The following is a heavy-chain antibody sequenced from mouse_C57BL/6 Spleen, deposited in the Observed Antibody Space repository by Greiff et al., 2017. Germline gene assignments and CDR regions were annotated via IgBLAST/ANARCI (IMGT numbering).Heavy chain of an antibody. CDR2: IYPGDGGT. D-gene: IGHD2-12*01. J-gene: IGHJ3*01. CDR3: GTSWYNYDGFDY. Sequence: VQLQQSGAELVKPGASVKMSCKASGYAFRSYGMNWVKQRPGQGLEWIGQIYPGDGGTKYNGKFKGKATLTADKSSSTAYMQLHSLTSEDSAVYFCGTSWYNYDGFDYWGQGTLVTVSA. V-gene: IGHV1-80*01. CDR1: GYAFRSYG.